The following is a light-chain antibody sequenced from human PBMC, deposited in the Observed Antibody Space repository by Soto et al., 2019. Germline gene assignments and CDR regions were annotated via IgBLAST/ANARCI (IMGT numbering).Light chain of an antibody. V-gene: IGKV3-20*01. J-gene: IGKJ5*01. CDR1: QIVSSSS. CDR3: QRYGRSPLIT. Sequence: EIVLTQSPVTLSLSPGEVATLSCRASQIVSSSSLAWYQHKPGQAPRLLIYGVSSRANGIPDRFSGSGSGTDFTLTISRLEPQDFAVYYCQRYGRSPLITFGQGTRLEIK. CDR2: GVS.